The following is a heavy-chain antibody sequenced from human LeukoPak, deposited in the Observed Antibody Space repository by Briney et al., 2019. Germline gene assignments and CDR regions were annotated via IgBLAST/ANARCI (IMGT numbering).Heavy chain of an antibody. V-gene: IGHV4-59*01. Sequence: SETLSLTCTVSGGSISSYYWSWIRQPPGKGLEWIGYIYYSGSTNYNPSLKSRVTISVDTSKNQFSLKLSSVTAADTAVYYCARRDSSIWWSYFDYWGQGTLVTVSS. CDR2: IYYSGST. CDR1: GGSISSYY. CDR3: ARRDSSIWWSYFDY. D-gene: IGHD6-13*01. J-gene: IGHJ4*02.